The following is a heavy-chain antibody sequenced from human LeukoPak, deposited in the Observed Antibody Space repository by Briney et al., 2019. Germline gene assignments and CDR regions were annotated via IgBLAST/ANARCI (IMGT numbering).Heavy chain of an antibody. CDR1: GLTFSSYS. CDR3: ARLGYCSSCSCPVRAYGMDV. Sequence: GGSLRLSCAASGLTFSSYSMNWVREAPGKGLEWVSTITDSSNHIYYADSAKGRFTISRDNAKNSLYLQMNSLRADDTAVYYCARLGYCSSCSCPVRAYGMDVWGKGTTVTVSS. J-gene: IGHJ6*04. V-gene: IGHV3-21*01. CDR2: ITDSSNHI. D-gene: IGHD2-2*01.